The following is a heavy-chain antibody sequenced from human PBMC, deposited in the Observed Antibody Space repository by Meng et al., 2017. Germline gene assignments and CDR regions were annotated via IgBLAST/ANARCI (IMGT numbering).Heavy chain of an antibody. D-gene: IGHD4-17*01. J-gene: IGHJ4*02. Sequence: VKLVESGAEVKKPGSSVKVSCKASGGTFSSYTISWVRQAPGQGLEWMGRIIPILGIANYAQKFQGRVTITADKSTSTAYMELSSLRSEDTAVYYCATLQMTTVTTEVGDDYWGQGTLVTVSS. CDR1: GGTFSSYT. V-gene: IGHV1-69*02. CDR3: ATLQMTTVTTEVGDDY. CDR2: IIPILGIA.